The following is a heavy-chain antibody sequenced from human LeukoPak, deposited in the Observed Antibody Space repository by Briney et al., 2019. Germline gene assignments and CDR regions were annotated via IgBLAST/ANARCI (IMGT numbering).Heavy chain of an antibody. CDR2: IYYSGST. Sequence: PSETLSLTCTVSGGSISSGGYYWSWIRQHPGKGLEWIGYIYYSGSTYYNPSLKSRVTISVDTSKNQFSLKLSSVTAADTAVYYCARHLYCSSTSCYILDYWGQGTLVTVSS. CDR1: GGSISSGGYY. J-gene: IGHJ4*02. D-gene: IGHD2-2*02. V-gene: IGHV4-39*01. CDR3: ARHLYCSSTSCYILDY.